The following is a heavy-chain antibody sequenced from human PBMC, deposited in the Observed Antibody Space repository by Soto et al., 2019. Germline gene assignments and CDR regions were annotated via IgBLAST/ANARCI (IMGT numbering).Heavy chain of an antibody. V-gene: IGHV1-69*02. CDR2: IIPVLGVT. D-gene: IGHD6-25*01. CDR3: ATDVCASADDNSPPIQVGL. J-gene: IGHJ4*02. CDR1: GGTFNNYI. Sequence: QVQLVQSGAEVVKPGSSVKVSCKASGGTFNNYIINWVRQAPGQGLEWMGRIIPVLGVTDHAQKFQGRVTITADKFSNTAYMELRNLTFEGTAVFYCATDVCASADDNSPPIQVGLWGQGTMVTVSS.